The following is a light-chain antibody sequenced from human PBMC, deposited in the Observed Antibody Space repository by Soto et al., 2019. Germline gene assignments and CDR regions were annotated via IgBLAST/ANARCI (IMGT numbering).Light chain of an antibody. CDR1: SSDVGIYNY. J-gene: IGLJ1*01. Sequence: QSALTQPASVSGSPGQSIAISCTGSSSDVGIYNYVSWYQQHPGKVPKLIIYEVSNRPSGVSNRFSGPKSGNTASLTISGLQAEDEADYYCSSYTTSSTRVFGTGTQLTVL. CDR2: EVS. CDR3: SSYTTSSTRV. V-gene: IGLV2-14*01.